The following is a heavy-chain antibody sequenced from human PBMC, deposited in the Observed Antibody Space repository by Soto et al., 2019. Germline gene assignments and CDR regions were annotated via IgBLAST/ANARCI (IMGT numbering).Heavy chain of an antibody. V-gene: IGHV3-21*01. Sequence: GGSLRLSCAASGFTFSSYSMNWVRQAPGKGLEWVSSISSSSSYIYYADSVKGRFTISRDNAKNSLYLQMNSLRAEDTAVYYCARALITVAPSDYWGQGTLVTVSS. CDR1: GFTFSSYS. J-gene: IGHJ4*02. CDR3: ARALITVAPSDY. CDR2: ISSSSSYI. D-gene: IGHD2-15*01.